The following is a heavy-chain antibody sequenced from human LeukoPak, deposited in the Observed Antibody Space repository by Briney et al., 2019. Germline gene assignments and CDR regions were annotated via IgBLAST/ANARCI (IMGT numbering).Heavy chain of an antibody. Sequence: PSETLSLTCTVSGGSISSYYWSWIRQPAGKGLEWIGRIYTSGSTNYNPSLKSRVTMSVDTSKNQFSLKLSSVTAADTAVYYCARSGGYYYDSSGYYYPGLFDYWGQGTLVTVSS. CDR2: IYTSGST. V-gene: IGHV4-4*07. CDR1: GGSISSYY. CDR3: ARSGGYYYDSSGYYYPGLFDY. D-gene: IGHD3-22*01. J-gene: IGHJ4*02.